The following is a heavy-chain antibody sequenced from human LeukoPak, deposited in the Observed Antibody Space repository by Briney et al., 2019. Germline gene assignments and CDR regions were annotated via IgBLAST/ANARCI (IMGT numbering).Heavy chain of an antibody. CDR1: GGSISSYY. Sequence: PSETLSLTCTVSGGSISSYYWSWIRQPPGKGLEWIGYIYYSGSTNYTPSLKSRVTISVDTSKNQFSLKLSSVTAADTAVYYCARVAGTGIFDYWGQGTLVTVSS. J-gene: IGHJ4*02. CDR3: ARVAGTGIFDY. D-gene: IGHD6-19*01. V-gene: IGHV4-59*01. CDR2: IYYSGST.